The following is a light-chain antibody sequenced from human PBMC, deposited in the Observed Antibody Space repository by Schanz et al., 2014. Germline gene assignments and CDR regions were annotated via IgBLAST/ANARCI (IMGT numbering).Light chain of an antibody. Sequence: DIQMTQSPSTLSASVGDRVTITCRASQTISTWLAWYQQKPGKAPNLLIYDASTLETGAPSRFSGSGSGTEFTLTISSLQPDDFATYYCQQYNSYWAFGQGTKVEIK. V-gene: IGKV1-5*01. CDR3: QQYNSYWA. CDR1: QTISTW. J-gene: IGKJ1*01. CDR2: DAS.